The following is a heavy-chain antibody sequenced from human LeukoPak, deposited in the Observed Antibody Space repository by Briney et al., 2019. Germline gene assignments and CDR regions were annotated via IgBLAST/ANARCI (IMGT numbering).Heavy chain of an antibody. CDR3: ARDKWTPGY. CDR1: GFTFSSYW. D-gene: IGHD1-26*01. V-gene: IGHV3-7*01. CDR2: IKRDGSEK. J-gene: IGHJ4*02. Sequence: PGGSMRLSCAASGFTFSSYWMTWVRQAPGKGLEWVANIKRDGSEKYYVDSVKGRFTISRDNAKNSLYLKMNSLRAEDTAVYYCARDKWTPGYWGQGTLVTLSS.